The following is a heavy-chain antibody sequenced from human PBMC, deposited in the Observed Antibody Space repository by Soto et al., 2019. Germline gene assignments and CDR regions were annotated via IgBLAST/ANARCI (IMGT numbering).Heavy chain of an antibody. CDR3: ARGKSYYGSGKGIYDYYSLDV. CDR1: GGTFSSYA. CDR2: VIPVFGLA. Sequence: GASVKVSCKSSGGTFSSYAISWLRQAPGQGLEWMGGVIPVFGLATYAQKVQGRVTITADKSTNTAYMEVSSLRSEDTAVYYCARGKSYYGSGKGIYDYYSLDVWGQGTTVTVSS. V-gene: IGHV1-69*10. J-gene: IGHJ6*02. D-gene: IGHD3-10*01.